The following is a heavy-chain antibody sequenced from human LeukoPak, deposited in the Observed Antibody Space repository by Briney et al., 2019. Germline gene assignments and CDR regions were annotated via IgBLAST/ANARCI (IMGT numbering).Heavy chain of an antibody. CDR2: ISYDGSNK. V-gene: IGHV3-30*04. CDR3: ARDHSTRLIYYYGMDV. CDR1: GFTFSSYA. J-gene: IGHJ6*02. D-gene: IGHD2-2*01. Sequence: PGGSLRLSCAASGFTFSSYAMHWVRQAPGKGLEWVAVISYDGSNKYYADSVKGRFTISRDNSKNTLYLQMNSLRAEDTAVYYCARDHSTRLIYYYGMDVWGQGTTVTVSS.